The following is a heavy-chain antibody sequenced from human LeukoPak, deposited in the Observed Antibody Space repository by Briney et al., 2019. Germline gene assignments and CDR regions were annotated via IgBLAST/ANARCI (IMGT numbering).Heavy chain of an antibody. CDR2: IIPIFGTA. CDR3: ARPLIDVVPAATRDYYYYGMDV. CDR1: GGTFSSSS. D-gene: IGHD2-2*01. V-gene: IGHV1-69*13. Sequence: ASVKVSCKASGGTFSSSSISWVRQAPGQGLEWMGGIIPIFGTANYAQKFQGRVTITADESTSTAYMELSSLRSEDTAVYYCARPLIDVVPAATRDYYYYGMDVWGQGTTVTVSS. J-gene: IGHJ6*02.